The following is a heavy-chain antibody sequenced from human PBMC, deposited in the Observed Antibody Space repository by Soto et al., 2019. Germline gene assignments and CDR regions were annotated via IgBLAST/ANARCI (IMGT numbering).Heavy chain of an antibody. J-gene: IGHJ3*02. CDR1: GGSLTDHY. CDR3: ARGNDWKSSTFDI. CDR2: VYYSGGT. D-gene: IGHD2-21*01. V-gene: IGHV4-59*11. Sequence: QVQLQESGPVLVKPSETLSLTCTVAGGSLTDHYLNWFSQSPGKGLHWIGYVYYSGGTNYNPSLKSRVTMSVDTSKNQFSLNLRSVTAADTAVYYCARGNDWKSSTFDIWGQGTMVSVSS.